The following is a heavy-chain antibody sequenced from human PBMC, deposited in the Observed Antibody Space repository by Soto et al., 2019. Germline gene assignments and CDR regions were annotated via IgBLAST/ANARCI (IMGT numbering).Heavy chain of an antibody. J-gene: IGHJ6*02. Sequence: PGGSLRISSGASVFPLTSFSMHWVRKAPGKGLEWVSYISSSGSTIYYADPVKGRYTITKDHAKNSLYLQMNSLRAQDTAVYYCARLGYYSSSSHYYYGMDVWGQGTTGNVS. CDR3: ARLGYYSSSSHYYYGMDV. CDR2: ISSSGSTI. V-gene: IGHV3-48*03. CDR1: VFPLTSFS. D-gene: IGHD6-6*01.